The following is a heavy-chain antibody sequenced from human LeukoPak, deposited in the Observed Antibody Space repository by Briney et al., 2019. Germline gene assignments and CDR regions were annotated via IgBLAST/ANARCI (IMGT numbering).Heavy chain of an antibody. D-gene: IGHD1-26*01. Sequence: ASVKVSCKTSGGTFTSYSITWVRQAPGQGLEWMGKIIPISGTTNYAQKFQGRVTFTADESTSTAYMELSSLRSEDTALYYCARKLRLGGNWFDPWGQGTLVTVSS. V-gene: IGHV1-69*13. CDR2: IIPISGTT. CDR3: ARKLRLGGNWFDP. CDR1: GGTFTSYS. J-gene: IGHJ5*02.